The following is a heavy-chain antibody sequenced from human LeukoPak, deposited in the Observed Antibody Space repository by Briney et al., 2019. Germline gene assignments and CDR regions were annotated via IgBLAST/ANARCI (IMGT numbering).Heavy chain of an antibody. J-gene: IGHJ4*02. Sequence: GGSLRLSCAASGFTFSSYGMHWVRQAPGKGLEWVAFIRYDGSNKYYADSVKGRFTISRDNSKNTLYLQMNSLRAEDTAVYYCAKPELLWFGEFNYDYWGQGTLVTGSS. D-gene: IGHD3-10*01. CDR2: IRYDGSNK. CDR3: AKPELLWFGEFNYDY. CDR1: GFTFSSYG. V-gene: IGHV3-30*02.